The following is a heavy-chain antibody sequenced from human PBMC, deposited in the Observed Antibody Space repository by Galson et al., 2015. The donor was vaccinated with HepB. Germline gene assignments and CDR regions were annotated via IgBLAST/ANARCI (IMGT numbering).Heavy chain of an antibody. CDR2: IIAIFGTA. D-gene: IGHD5-12*01. J-gene: IGHJ4*02. V-gene: IGHV1-69*13. CDR3: AREYSGYIKNAYYFDY. Sequence: SVKVSCKASGGTFSSYAMSWVRQAPGQGLEWMGGIIAIFGTANYAQKFQDRVTITADESTSTAYMELSSLRSEDTAVYYCAREYSGYIKNAYYFDYWGQGTLVTVSS. CDR1: GGTFSSYA.